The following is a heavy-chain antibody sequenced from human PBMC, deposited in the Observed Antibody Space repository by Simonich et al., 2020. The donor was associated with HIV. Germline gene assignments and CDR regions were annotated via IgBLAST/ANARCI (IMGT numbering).Heavy chain of an antibody. CDR1: GFTFSSYA. Sequence: QVQLVESGGGVVQPGRSLRLSCAASGFTFSSYAMHWVRQAPGKGLEWVAVISYNGSNKYYADSVKGRCTISRDNAKNPLYLQMNSLRAEDTAVYYCASGGSISSVWADDYWGQGTLVTVSS. CDR3: ASGGSISSVWADDY. D-gene: IGHD3-16*01. V-gene: IGHV3-30*07. J-gene: IGHJ4*02. CDR2: ISYNGSNK.